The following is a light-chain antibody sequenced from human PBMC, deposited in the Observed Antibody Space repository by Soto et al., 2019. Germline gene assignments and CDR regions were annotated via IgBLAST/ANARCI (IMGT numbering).Light chain of an antibody. CDR2: KAS. J-gene: IGKJ1*01. CDR3: QQSFTTPRT. V-gene: IGKV1-5*03. CDR1: QTISSW. Sequence: DIQMTQSPSTLSVSVGDRVTITCRASQTISSWLAWYQQKPGKAPKLLIYKASTLKSGVPSRFRGSGSGTEFTLTISSLQPDDFATYYCQQSFTTPRTFGQGTKVDIK.